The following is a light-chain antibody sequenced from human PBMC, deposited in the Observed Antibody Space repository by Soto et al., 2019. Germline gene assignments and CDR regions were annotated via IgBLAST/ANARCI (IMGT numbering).Light chain of an antibody. CDR3: QQYINWPRT. V-gene: IGKV3-15*01. CDR1: QSVTTY. J-gene: IGKJ1*01. Sequence: EILMTQSPATLSVSPGERATLSCRASQSVTTYLAWYQQNPGQAPRLLIYAASTRATGIPDRFSGSGSGTEFSLTISSLQSEDFAIYYCQQYINWPRTFGQGTRVEI. CDR2: AAS.